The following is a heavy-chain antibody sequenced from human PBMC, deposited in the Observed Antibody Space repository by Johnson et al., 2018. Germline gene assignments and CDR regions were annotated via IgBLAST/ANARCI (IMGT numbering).Heavy chain of an antibody. D-gene: IGHD1-26*01. CDR3: ARGSGSAYYYAMDV. V-gene: IGHV1-46*01. CDR2: INPSTGVT. J-gene: IGHJ6*02. Sequence: QVQLVQSGAEVTKPGASVKVSCKASGYTFTHYFMHWVRQAPGQGLEWVGIINPSTGVTNNAQRFYDRVTMTSDTSTSTVYMEVRSLRSEATAGYYCARGSGSAYYYAMDVWGQGTTVTVSS. CDR1: GYTFTHYF.